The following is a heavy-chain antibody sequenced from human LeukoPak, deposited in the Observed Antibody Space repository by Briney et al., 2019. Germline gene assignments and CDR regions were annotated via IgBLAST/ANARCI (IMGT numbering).Heavy chain of an antibody. CDR2: IYSAGST. J-gene: IGHJ4*01. CDR3: ARSTAYSSSWTLDY. V-gene: IGHV3-66*01. D-gene: IGHD6-13*01. Sequence: GESLRLSCAASGFTVSSNSMSWVRQAPGKGLEWVSVIYSAGSTYYADSVKGRFTISRDNSKNTLYLQVNSLRAEDTAVYYCARSTAYSSSWTLDYWGHGTLITVSS. CDR1: GFTVSSNS.